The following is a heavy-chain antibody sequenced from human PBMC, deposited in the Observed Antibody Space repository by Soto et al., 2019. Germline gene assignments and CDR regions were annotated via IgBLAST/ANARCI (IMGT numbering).Heavy chain of an antibody. CDR1: GYTLTSYY. CDR2: INPSGGIT. Sequence: GASVKVSCKASGYTLTSYYLHWVRQAPGQGPEWMGIINPSGGITNDAQKFQDRVTMTSDTSTSTVYMELSSLRSEDTAVYYCARGISTTRYYYSYGMDVWGQGTTVTVSS. D-gene: IGHD2-2*01. J-gene: IGHJ6*02. CDR3: ARGISTTRYYYSYGMDV. V-gene: IGHV1-46*01.